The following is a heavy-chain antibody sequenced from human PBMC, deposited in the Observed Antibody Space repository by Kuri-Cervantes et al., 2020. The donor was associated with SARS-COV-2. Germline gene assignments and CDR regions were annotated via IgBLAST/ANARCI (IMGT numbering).Heavy chain of an antibody. CDR2: ISGSGGST. J-gene: IGHJ3*02. D-gene: IGHD2-2*01. CDR3: ARDQIVVVPAASQYDAFDI. V-gene: IGHV3-23*01. CDR1: GFTFSSYA. Sequence: GGSLRLSCAASGFTFSSYAMSWVRQAPGKGLEWVSAISGSGGSTYYADSVKGRFTISRDNSKNTLYLQMNSLRAEDTAVYYCARDQIVVVPAASQYDAFDIWGQGTMVTVSS.